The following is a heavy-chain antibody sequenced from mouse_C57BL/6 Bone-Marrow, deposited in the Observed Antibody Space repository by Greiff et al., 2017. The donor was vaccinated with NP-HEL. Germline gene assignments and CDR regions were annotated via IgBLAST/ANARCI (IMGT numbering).Heavy chain of an antibody. J-gene: IGHJ2*01. CDR1: GYTFTDYY. V-gene: IGHV1-77*01. Sequence: VQLQQSGAELVKPGASVKISCKASGYTFTDYYINWVKQRPGQGLEWIGKIGPGSGSPYYNEKFKGKAKLTADKSSSTAYMQLSSLTSEDSAVYFGAFITTVVARGNYFDYWGQGTTLTVSS. CDR2: IGPGSGSP. CDR3: AFITTVVARGNYFDY. D-gene: IGHD1-1*01.